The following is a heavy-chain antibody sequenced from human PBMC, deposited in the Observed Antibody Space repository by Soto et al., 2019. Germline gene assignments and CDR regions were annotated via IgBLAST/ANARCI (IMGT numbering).Heavy chain of an antibody. V-gene: IGHV3-23*01. Sequence: EVQLLESGGGLIQPGGSLRLSCAASGLTFSRYAMNWVRQAPGKGLEWVSVISGSGGTRYYADSVKGRFTISRDNSNNTLYLQMNSLRAEDTAVYYCAKQRAGFGSGSDTYYFDYWGQGTLVTVSS. J-gene: IGHJ4*02. CDR2: ISGSGGTR. CDR3: AKQRAGFGSGSDTYYFDY. CDR1: GLTFSRYA. D-gene: IGHD3-10*01.